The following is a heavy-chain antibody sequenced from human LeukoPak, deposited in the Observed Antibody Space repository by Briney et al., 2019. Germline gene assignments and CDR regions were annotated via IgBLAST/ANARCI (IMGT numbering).Heavy chain of an antibody. V-gene: IGHV3-48*03. CDR1: GFTFSSFE. CDR2: ISSSGTTI. Sequence: PGGSLRLSCVASGFTFSSFEVTWVRQGPGKGLEWVSHISSSGTTIYYADSVKGRFTISRDNAKNSLYLEMNSLRGEDTAVYYCAREGYYNGLDVWGQGTTVTVSS. CDR3: AREGYYNGLDV. J-gene: IGHJ6*02.